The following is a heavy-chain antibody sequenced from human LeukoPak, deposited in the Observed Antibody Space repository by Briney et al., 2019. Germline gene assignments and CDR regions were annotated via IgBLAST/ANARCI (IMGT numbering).Heavy chain of an antibody. V-gene: IGHV3-23*01. CDR1: GFTFSRYA. D-gene: IGHD4-17*01. Sequence: GGSLRLSCAASGFTFSRYALIWVRQAPGKGLEWVSAIRAGGGTTFYADSVKGRFTVSRDNSRDTLYLQMNSLRVEDTAVYYCARDLNGDYVGAFDFWGQGTMVTVSS. J-gene: IGHJ3*01. CDR3: ARDLNGDYVGAFDF. CDR2: IRAGGGTT.